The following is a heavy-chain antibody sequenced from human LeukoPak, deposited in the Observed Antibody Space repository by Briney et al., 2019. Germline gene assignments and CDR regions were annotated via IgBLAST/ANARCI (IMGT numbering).Heavy chain of an antibody. CDR3: ARSRDGYNFAY. V-gene: IGHV1-18*01. J-gene: IGHJ4*02. CDR1: GGTFSSYA. Sequence: ASVKFSCKASGGTFSSYAISWVRLAPGQGLEWMGWISAYNGNTNYAQKLQGRVTMTTDASTSTAYMELRSLRSDDTAVYYCARSRDGYNFAYWGQGTLVTVSS. D-gene: IGHD5-24*01. CDR2: ISAYNGNT.